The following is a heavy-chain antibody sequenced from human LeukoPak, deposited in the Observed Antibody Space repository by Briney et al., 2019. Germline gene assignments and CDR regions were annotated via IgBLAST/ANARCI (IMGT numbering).Heavy chain of an antibody. CDR2: ISYSGTT. J-gene: IGHJ6*03. CDR3: ARSPTQYCGGERCSVYYMDV. Sequence: SETLSLTCTVSGGSISSRPYYWGWVRQPPGKGLEWIGTISYSGTTYYNPSLKSPVTVSVDTSKNQFSLNLSSLTAADTAVYYCARSPTQYCGGERCSVYYMDVWGKGTTVTISS. D-gene: IGHD2-21*01. CDR1: GGSISSRPYY. V-gene: IGHV4-39*01.